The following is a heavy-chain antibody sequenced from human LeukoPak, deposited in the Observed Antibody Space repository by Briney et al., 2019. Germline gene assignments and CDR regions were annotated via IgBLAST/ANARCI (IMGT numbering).Heavy chain of an antibody. CDR2: IKEDGSIE. J-gene: IGHJ3*02. CDR1: GFAFSNYW. Sequence: PGGSLRLSCAASGFAFSNYWMSWVRQAPGKGLEWVANIKEDGSIEDYVDSVKGRFTISRDNAKNSLYLQMNSLRAEDTAVYYCARDGLFPAFDAFDIWGQGTMVTVSS. CDR3: ARDGLFPAFDAFDI. V-gene: IGHV3-7*01. D-gene: IGHD2-21*01.